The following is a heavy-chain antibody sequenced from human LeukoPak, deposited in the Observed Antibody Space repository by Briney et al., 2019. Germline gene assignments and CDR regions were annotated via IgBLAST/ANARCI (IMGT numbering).Heavy chain of an antibody. CDR1: GFTVSSNY. Sequence: GGSLRLSCAASGFTVSSNYMSWVRQAPGKGLEWVSVIYSGGRPSYADSVKGRFTMSRDNSKNTVYLQMNSLRAEDTAVYYCARMLGGGYTGLFDCWGQGTLVTVSS. CDR2: IYSGGRP. CDR3: ARMLGGGYTGLFDC. D-gene: IGHD3-10*02. J-gene: IGHJ4*02. V-gene: IGHV3-53*01.